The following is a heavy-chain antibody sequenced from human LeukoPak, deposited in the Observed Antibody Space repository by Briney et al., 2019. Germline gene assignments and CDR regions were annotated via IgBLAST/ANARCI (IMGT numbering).Heavy chain of an antibody. J-gene: IGHJ4*02. CDR2: IYPGDSDT. Sequence: GESLKTSCKGSGNSFTSNWIGWVRQMPGKGLEWMGIIYPGDSDTRYSPSFQGQVTISADKSISTAYLQWSSLKASDTAMYYCARVSSSWFGKSYFDYWGQGTLVTVSS. D-gene: IGHD6-13*01. CDR3: ARVSSSWFGKSYFDY. CDR1: GNSFTSNW. V-gene: IGHV5-51*01.